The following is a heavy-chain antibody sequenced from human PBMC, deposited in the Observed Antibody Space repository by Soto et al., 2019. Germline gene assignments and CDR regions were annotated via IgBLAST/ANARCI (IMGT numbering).Heavy chain of an antibody. D-gene: IGHD5-18*01. V-gene: IGHV4-61*01. CDR2: IYNSEST. Sequence: QVQLQESGPGLVKPSETVSLTCTVSGGSVSSGSDYWSWIRQPPGKGLEWIGHIYNSESTNYNPSLKSRVTISADTSKSQFSLKLTSMTAADTAVYFCARVKGYTYGYDPRYYFDYWGQGTLVTVSS. CDR3: ARVKGYTYGYDPRYYFDY. J-gene: IGHJ4*02. CDR1: GGSVSSGSDY.